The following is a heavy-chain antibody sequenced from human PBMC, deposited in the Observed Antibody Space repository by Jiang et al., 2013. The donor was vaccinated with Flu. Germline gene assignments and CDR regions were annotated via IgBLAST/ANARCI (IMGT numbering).Heavy chain of an antibody. V-gene: IGHV1-69*01. CDR2: IIPIFGTA. D-gene: IGHD6-19*01. CDR3: ARDRPYSSGWRGVFDY. CDR1: GGTFSSYA. J-gene: IGHJ4*02. Sequence: VKKPGSSVKVSCKASGGTFSSYAISWVRQAPGQGLEWMGGIIPIFGTANYAQKFQGRVTITADESTSTAYMELSSLRSEDTAAYYCARDRPYSSGWRGVFDYWGQGTLVTVSS.